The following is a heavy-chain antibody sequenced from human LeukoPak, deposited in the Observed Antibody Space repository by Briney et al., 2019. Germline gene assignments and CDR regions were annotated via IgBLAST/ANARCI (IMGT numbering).Heavy chain of an antibody. J-gene: IGHJ6*02. CDR1: GGSISSSSYY. D-gene: IGHD1-26*01. V-gene: IGHV4-61*05. CDR3: ARGSGSYRTYYYYGMDV. Sequence: SETLSLTCTVSGGSISSSSYYWSWIRQPPGKGLEWIGYIYYSGSTNYNPSLKSRVTISVDTSKNQFSLKLSSVTAADTAVYYCARGSGSYRTYYYYGMDVWGQGTTVTVSS. CDR2: IYYSGST.